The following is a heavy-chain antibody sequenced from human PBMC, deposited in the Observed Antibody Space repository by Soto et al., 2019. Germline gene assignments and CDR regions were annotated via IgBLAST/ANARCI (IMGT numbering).Heavy chain of an antibody. CDR1: GYSFTSYW. J-gene: IGHJ6*03. CDR2: IYPGDSDT. Sequence: GESLKISCKGSGYSFTSYWIGWVRQMPGKGLEWMGIIYPGDSDTRYSPSFQGQVTISADKSISTAYLQWSSLKASDTAMYYCARFQTTVTTAYYYMAVWGKGTTVTVSS. CDR3: ARFQTTVTTAYYYMAV. D-gene: IGHD4-17*01. V-gene: IGHV5-51*01.